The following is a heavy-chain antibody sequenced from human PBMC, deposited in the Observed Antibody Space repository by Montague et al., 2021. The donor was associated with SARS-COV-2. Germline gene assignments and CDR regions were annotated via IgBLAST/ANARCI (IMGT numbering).Heavy chain of an antibody. V-gene: IGHV3-33*01. D-gene: IGHD3-10*01. CDR3: ASMLRGVIDAFDI. J-gene: IGHJ3*02. Sequence: SLRLSCAASGFTFSSYGMHWVRQAPGKGLEWVAAIWYAGSNKYYADSVKGRFTISRDNSKNTLYLQMNSLRAEDTAVYYCASMLRGVIDAFDIWGQGTLVTVSS. CDR1: GFTFSSYG. CDR2: IWYAGSNK.